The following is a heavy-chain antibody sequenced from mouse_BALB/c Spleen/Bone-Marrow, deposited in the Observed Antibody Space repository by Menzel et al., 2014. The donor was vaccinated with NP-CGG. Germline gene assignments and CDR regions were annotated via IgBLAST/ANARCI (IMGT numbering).Heavy chain of an antibody. J-gene: IGHJ4*01. V-gene: IGHV1-7*01. CDR3: ARATGAMDY. Sequence: QVQLQQSGAELAKPGASVKMSCKASGYTFTTYWMHWVKQRPGQGLEWIGFINPTTGYTECNQNFKDKASLTADKSSSTAYMQLSSLTSEVSAVYYCARATGAMDYWGQGTSVTVSS. D-gene: IGHD3-2*01. CDR2: INPTTGYT. CDR1: GYTFTTYW.